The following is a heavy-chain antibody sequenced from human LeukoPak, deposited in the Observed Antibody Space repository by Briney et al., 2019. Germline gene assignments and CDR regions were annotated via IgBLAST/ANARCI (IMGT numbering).Heavy chain of an antibody. CDR3: ARDSGEYYFDY. D-gene: IGHD2-15*01. V-gene: IGHV1-3*01. J-gene: IGHJ4*02. CDR1: GYTFTSYA. Sequence: ASVKVSCKASGYTFTSYAMHWVRQAPGQRLEWMGWINAGNGYTQYSQKFQGRVTITRDTSASTAYMELSSLRSEDTAVYYCARDSGEYYFDYWGQGTLVTVSS. CDR2: INAGNGYT.